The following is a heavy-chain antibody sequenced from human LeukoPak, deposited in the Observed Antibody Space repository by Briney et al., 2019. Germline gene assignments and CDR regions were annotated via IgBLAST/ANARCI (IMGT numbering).Heavy chain of an antibody. CDR1: GYTFTSYY. D-gene: IGHD3-22*01. CDR2: INPSGGST. V-gene: IGHV1-46*01. CDR3: AGEAYYYDSSGQNTLGY. Sequence: ASVKVSCKASGYTFTSYYMHWVRQAPGQGLEWMGIINPSGGSTSYAQKFQGRVTMTRDMSTSTVYMELSSLRSEDTAVYYCAGEAYYYDSSGQNTLGYWGQGTLVTVSS. J-gene: IGHJ4*02.